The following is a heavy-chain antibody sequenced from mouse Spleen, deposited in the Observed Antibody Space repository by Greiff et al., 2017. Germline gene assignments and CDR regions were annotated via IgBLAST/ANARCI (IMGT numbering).Heavy chain of an antibody. CDR3: ARSPIHYYGPDY. J-gene: IGHJ2*01. CDR2: ILPGSGST. CDR1: GYTFSSYW. V-gene: IGHV1-9*01. Sequence: VQLQQSGAELMKPGASVKISCKATGYTFSSYWIEWVKQRPGHGLEWIGEILPGSGSTNYNEKFKGKATFTADTSSNTAYMQLSSLTSEDSAVYYCARSPIHYYGPDYWGQGTTLTVSS. D-gene: IGHD1-2*01.